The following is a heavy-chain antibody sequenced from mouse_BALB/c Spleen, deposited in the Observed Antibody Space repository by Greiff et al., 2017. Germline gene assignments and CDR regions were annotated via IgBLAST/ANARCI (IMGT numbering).Heavy chain of an antibody. J-gene: IGHJ4*01. V-gene: IGHV14-3*02. CDR1: GFNIKDTY. CDR3: ASPGSSYAMDY. CDR2: IDPANGNT. D-gene: IGHD1-3*01. Sequence: VQLQQSGAELVKPGASVKLSCTASGFNIKDTYMHWVKQRPEQGLEWIGRIDPANGNTKYDPKFQGKATITADTSSNTAYLQLSSLTSEDTAVYYCASPGSSYAMDYWGQGTSVTVSS.